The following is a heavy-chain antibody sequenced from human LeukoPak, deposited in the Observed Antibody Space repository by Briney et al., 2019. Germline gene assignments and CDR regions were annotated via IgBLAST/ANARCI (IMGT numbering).Heavy chain of an antibody. J-gene: IGHJ4*02. D-gene: IGHD6-19*01. CDR3: ARFETVAAKPLEY. Sequence: GGSLRLSCAASGFTFSDYSMNWVRQVPGKGLDWVSSISSTSTYILYADSVRGRFTISRDNARNSLYLQMNSLGAEDTAVYYCARFETVAAKPLEYWGQGTLVTVSS. CDR1: GFTFSDYS. CDR2: ISSTSTYI. V-gene: IGHV3-21*01.